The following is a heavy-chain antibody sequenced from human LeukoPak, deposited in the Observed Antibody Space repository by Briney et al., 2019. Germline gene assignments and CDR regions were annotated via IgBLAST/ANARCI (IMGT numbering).Heavy chain of an antibody. D-gene: IGHD3-3*01. Sequence: EGSLRLSCAASGFTFSSYGMHWVRQAPGKGLEWVAVISYDGSNKYYADSVKGRFTISRDNSKNTLYLQMNSLRAEDTAVYYCASLITIFGDWGAFDIWGQGTMVTVSS. CDR2: ISYDGSNK. J-gene: IGHJ3*02. CDR1: GFTFSSYG. V-gene: IGHV3-30*03. CDR3: ASLITIFGDWGAFDI.